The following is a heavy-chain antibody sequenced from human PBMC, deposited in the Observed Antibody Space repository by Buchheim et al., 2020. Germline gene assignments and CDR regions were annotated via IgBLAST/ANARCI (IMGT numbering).Heavy chain of an antibody. Sequence: VQLVESGGGVVQPGRSLRLSCAASGFTFSSYAMHWVRQAPGKGLEWVSSITGSGGMTYYADSVKGRSTISRDNSLGALYLQLNSLRAEDTALYYCARETYLDGYDDGFHFWGQGTL. CDR3: ARETYLDGYDDGFHF. J-gene: IGHJ4*02. CDR2: ITGSGGMT. D-gene: IGHD5-12*01. CDR1: GFTFSSYA. V-gene: IGHV3-23*04.